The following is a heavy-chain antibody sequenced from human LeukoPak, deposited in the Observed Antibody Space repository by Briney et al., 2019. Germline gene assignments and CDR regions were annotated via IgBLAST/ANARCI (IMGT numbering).Heavy chain of an antibody. J-gene: IGHJ4*02. V-gene: IGHV3-7*03. Sequence: GGSLRLSCAASGFIFNNYWMRGGRQAAGKGVEWVANIKQDGREKYYVDSVKGGFTISRDNANRSVYLQINSLRVDDTAVYYCARIGYSSSCFDYWGQGTLVTVSS. CDR1: GFIFNNYW. D-gene: IGHD6-13*01. CDR2: IKQDGREK. CDR3: ARIGYSSSCFDY.